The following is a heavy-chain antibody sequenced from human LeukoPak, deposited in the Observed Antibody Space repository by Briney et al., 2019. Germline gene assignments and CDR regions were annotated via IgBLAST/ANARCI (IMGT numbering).Heavy chain of an antibody. CDR3: ARGDVFFDN. J-gene: IGHJ4*02. D-gene: IGHD3-16*01. CDR2: TNSDGSST. V-gene: IGHV3-74*01. CDR1: AFTFSTYW. Sequence: GGSLRLSCAASAFTFSTYWMHWVRQAPGKGLVWVSRTNSDGSSTSYADSVKGRFTISRDNAKNTLYLQMNSLRAEDTAVYYCARGDVFFDNWGQGTLVTVSS.